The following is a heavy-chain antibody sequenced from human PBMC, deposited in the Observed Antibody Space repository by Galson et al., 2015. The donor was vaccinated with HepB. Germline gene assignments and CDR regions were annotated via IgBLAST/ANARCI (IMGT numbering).Heavy chain of an antibody. CDR3: AKDMQATY. Sequence: SLRLSCAASGFTFSSAAMTWVRQAPGKGLEWVPLISSSGGSTYYADSVKGRFTISRDDSKNTLYLHMNNLRAEDTAVYYCAKDMQATYWGQGTQVTVSS. CDR1: GFTFSSAA. CDR2: ISSSGGST. V-gene: IGHV3-23*01. J-gene: IGHJ4*02. D-gene: IGHD2-2*01.